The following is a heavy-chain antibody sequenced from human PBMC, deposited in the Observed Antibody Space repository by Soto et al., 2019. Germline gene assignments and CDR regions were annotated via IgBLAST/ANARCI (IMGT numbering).Heavy chain of an antibody. V-gene: IGHV3-15*01. CDR3: TKDDPRNKY. CDR2: IKNKADGGTT. J-gene: IGHJ4*02. CDR1: GFTFSNAW. Sequence: GGSLRLSCAVSGFTFSNAWMSWVRQAPGKGLEWVARIKNKADGGTTDYAAPVQGRFAISRDDSKNTLYLQMNRLKPEDAAEYYCTKDDPRNKYWGQGTLVTVSS.